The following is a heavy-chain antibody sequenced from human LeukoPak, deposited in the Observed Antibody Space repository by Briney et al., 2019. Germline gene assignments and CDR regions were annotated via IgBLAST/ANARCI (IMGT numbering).Heavy chain of an antibody. CDR3: ARDLTGDLYTFFDY. V-gene: IGHV1-2*02. D-gene: IGHD3-16*02. CDR1: GYTFTGYH. J-gene: IGHJ4*02. CDR2: IQSDSGDT. Sequence: ASVKVSCKTTGYTFTGYHLHWVRQAPGQGLEWMAWIQSDSGDTNYAQKSQGRVTVTRDKFTRTSYIEVDRLSSDDTAVYYCARDLTGDLYTFFDYWGQGTLVTVSS.